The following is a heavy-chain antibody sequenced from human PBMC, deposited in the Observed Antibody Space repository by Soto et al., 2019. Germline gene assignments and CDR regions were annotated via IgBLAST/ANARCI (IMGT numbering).Heavy chain of an antibody. D-gene: IGHD3-10*01. V-gene: IGHV3-43*01. CDR2: ISWDGGST. CDR3: ARWGHIDYAWGTYYYYGMDV. CDR1: GFTFDDYT. Sequence: GGSLRLSCAASGFTFDDYTMHWVRQAPGKGLEWVSLISWDGGSTYYADSVKGRFTISRDNGQNSLYLQMNSLRAEDTAVYYCARWGHIDYAWGTYYYYGMDVWGQGTTVTVSS. J-gene: IGHJ6*02.